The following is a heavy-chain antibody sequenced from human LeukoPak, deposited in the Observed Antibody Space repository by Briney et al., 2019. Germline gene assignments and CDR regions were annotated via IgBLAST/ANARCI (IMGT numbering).Heavy chain of an antibody. CDR1: GFTFSSYA. D-gene: IGHD2-15*01. CDR2: ISYDGSNK. Sequence: GGSLRLSCAASGFTFSSYAMHWVRQAPGKGLEWVAVISYDGSNKYYADSVKGRFTISRDNSKNTLYLQMNSLRAEDTAVYCCARAGRKYCSGGSCYYGMDVWGQGTTVTVSS. CDR3: ARAGRKYCSGGSCYYGMDV. J-gene: IGHJ6*02. V-gene: IGHV3-30-3*01.